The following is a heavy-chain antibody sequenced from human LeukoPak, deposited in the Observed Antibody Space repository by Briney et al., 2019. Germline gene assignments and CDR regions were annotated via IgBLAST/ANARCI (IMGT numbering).Heavy chain of an antibody. V-gene: IGHV1-69*04. CDR2: IIPILGIA. Sequence: GASVTVSCKASGGTFSSYAISWVRQAPGQGLEWMGRIIPILGIANYAQKFQGRVTITADKSTSTAYMELSSLRSEDTAVYYCTSYGYSYGSDAFDIWGQGTMVTVSS. J-gene: IGHJ3*02. CDR3: TSYGYSYGSDAFDI. D-gene: IGHD5-18*01. CDR1: GGTFSSYA.